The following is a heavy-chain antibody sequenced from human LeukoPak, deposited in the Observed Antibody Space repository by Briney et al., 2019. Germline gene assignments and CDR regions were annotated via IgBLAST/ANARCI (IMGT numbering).Heavy chain of an antibody. J-gene: IGHJ4*02. Sequence: PSETLSLTCSVSGGSMSGYYWSWIRQPPGKGLEWIGYIFSSGSSNFNLSLKSRVTISVDTSGNQFSLGLSSVTAADTAVYSCARRSKVGYYFDSWGQGILVTVSS. CDR1: GGSMSGYY. CDR3: ARRSKVGYYFDS. V-gene: IGHV4-59*08. CDR2: IFSSGSS. D-gene: IGHD1-26*01.